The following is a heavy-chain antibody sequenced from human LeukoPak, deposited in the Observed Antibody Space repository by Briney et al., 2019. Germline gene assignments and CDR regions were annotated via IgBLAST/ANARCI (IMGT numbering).Heavy chain of an antibody. CDR3: AKDRRAGSYDY. D-gene: IGHD3-10*01. CDR2: INWNGGST. Sequence: GGSLRLPCAASGFTFSNYAMSWVRQAPGKGLEWVSGINWNGGSTGYADSVKGRFAISRDNAKNSLYLQMNSLRAEDTAVYYCAKDRRAGSYDYWGQGTLVTVSS. J-gene: IGHJ4*02. V-gene: IGHV3-20*04. CDR1: GFTFSNYA.